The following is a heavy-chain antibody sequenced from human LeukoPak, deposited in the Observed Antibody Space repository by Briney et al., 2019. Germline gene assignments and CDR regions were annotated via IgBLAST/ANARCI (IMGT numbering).Heavy chain of an antibody. V-gene: IGHV1-3*01. Sequence: GASVKVSCKTSGYTFTTYAIHWVRQAPGQRLEWMGLINADDGNTRYSQRFQGRVTITRDTSANTAYMELSSLRFEDTAVYYCARGIVVQPSANWFDPWGQGTLVIVSS. D-gene: IGHD2-2*01. CDR3: ARGIVVQPSANWFDP. CDR2: INADDGNT. CDR1: GYTFTTYA. J-gene: IGHJ5*02.